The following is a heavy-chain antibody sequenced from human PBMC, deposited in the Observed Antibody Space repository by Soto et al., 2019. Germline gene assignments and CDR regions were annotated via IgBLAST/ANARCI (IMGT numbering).Heavy chain of an antibody. CDR3: ASERRYSSSWYPYYFDY. V-gene: IGHV1-69*01. D-gene: IGHD6-13*01. J-gene: IGHJ4*02. CDR2: IIPIFGTA. CDR1: GGTFSSYA. Sequence: QVQLVQSGAEVKKPGSSVKVSCKASGGTFSSYAISWVRQAPGQGLEWMGGIIPIFGTANYAQKFQGRVTITADESTSTAYMELSSLRSEDTAVYYCASERRYSSSWYPYYFDYCGQGTLVTVSS.